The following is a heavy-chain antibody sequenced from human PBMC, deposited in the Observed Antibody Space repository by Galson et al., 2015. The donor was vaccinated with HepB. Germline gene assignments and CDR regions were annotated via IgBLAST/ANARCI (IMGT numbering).Heavy chain of an antibody. D-gene: IGHD3-16*01. V-gene: IGHV3-7*03. CDR1: GFTFSSYW. Sequence: SLRLSCAASGFTFSSYWMNWVRQAPGKGLEWVAHINQDGSSKYYVDSVKGRFTISRDNAKDSVYLQLDSLRAEDTAVYYRAKVAILGATPHYFDYLGQGALVTVS. J-gene: IGHJ4*02. CDR3: AKVAILGATPHYFDY. CDR2: INQDGSSK.